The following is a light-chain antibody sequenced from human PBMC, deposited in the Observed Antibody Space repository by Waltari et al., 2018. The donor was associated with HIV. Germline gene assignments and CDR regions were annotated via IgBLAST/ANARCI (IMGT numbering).Light chain of an antibody. CDR2: DVS. Sequence: QTALTQPASVSGSPGQSITISFTGTSSDVGAYNLVSWYQQHPGKAPRLIIYDVSERPAGVSNRSTGSKSGNTASLTISGLQAEDEADYYCCSYVSEIVPCVFGGGTKLTVL. J-gene: IGLJ3*02. V-gene: IGLV2-23*02. CDR3: CSYVSEIVPCV. CDR1: SSDVGAYNL.